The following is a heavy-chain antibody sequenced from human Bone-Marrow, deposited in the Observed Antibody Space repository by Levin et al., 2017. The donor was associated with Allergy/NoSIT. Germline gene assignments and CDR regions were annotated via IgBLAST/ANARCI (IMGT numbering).Heavy chain of an antibody. D-gene: IGHD5-24*01. CDR1: GGSVGSGSYY. J-gene: IGHJ6*02. Sequence: GSLRLSCTVSGGSVGSGSYYWNWIRQFPGTELQWIGYINYSGSTIYNPSLNSRVNISFDTSKSQFFLRLSSVTAADMAVYYCARDEIGYKFPHQYYYGLDVWGQGTTVTVSS. CDR2: INYSGST. CDR3: ARDEIGYKFPHQYYYGLDV. V-gene: IGHV4-61*01.